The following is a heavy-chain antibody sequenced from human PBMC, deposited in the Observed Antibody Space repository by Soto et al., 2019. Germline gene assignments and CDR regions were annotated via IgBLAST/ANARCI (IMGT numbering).Heavy chain of an antibody. CDR2: IIPILGIA. J-gene: IGHJ5*02. CDR3: ARGGIAAAGAGNWFDP. CDR1: GGTFSSYT. D-gene: IGHD6-13*01. V-gene: IGHV1-69*02. Sequence: GASVKVSCKASGGTFSSYTISWVRQAPGQGLEWMGRIIPILGIANYAQKFQGRVTITADKSTSTAYMELSSLRSEDTAVYYCARGGIAAAGAGNWFDPWGQGTLVTVSS.